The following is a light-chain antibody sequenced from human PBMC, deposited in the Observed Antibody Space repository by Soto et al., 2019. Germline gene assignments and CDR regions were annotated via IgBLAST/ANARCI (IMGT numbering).Light chain of an antibody. CDR3: QQLSTYPST. J-gene: IGKJ4*01. CDR1: QGIGSY. CDR2: AAS. V-gene: IGKV1-9*01. Sequence: IQLTQSPSSLSASVGARVTITCRASQGIGSYLAWYQQKPGEAPKLLIFAASTLQSGVPSRFSGSGSGTDFTLTISSLQAEDFATYYCQQLSTYPSTFGGGTKVDIK.